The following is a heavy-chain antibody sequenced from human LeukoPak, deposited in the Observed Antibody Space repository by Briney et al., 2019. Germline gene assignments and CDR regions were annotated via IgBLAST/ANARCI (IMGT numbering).Heavy chain of an antibody. V-gene: IGHV4-4*07. D-gene: IGHD1-26*01. Sequence: SETLSLTCTVSGGSISSYYWSWIRQPAGKGLEWIGRIYTSGSTNYNPSLKSRVTMSVDTSKNQFSLKLSSVTAADTAVYYCARETSGSYYVHSGYFDYWGQGTLVTVSS. CDR3: ARETSGSYYVHSGYFDY. CDR2: IYTSGST. J-gene: IGHJ4*02. CDR1: GGSISSYY.